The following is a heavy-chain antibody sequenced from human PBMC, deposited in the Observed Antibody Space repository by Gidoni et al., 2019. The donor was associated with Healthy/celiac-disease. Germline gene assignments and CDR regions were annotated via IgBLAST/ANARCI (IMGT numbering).Heavy chain of an antibody. CDR2: IRSKANSYAT. CDR3: TTSRVGATPGNFDY. Sequence: EVQLVESGGGLVQPGGSLKLSCAASGFTFSGSAMHWVRQASGKGLEWVGRIRSKANSYATAYAASVKGRFTISRDDSKNTAYLQMNSLKTEDTAVYYCTTSRVGATPGNFDYWGQGTLVTVSS. CDR1: GFTFSGSA. V-gene: IGHV3-73*02. J-gene: IGHJ4*02. D-gene: IGHD1-26*01.